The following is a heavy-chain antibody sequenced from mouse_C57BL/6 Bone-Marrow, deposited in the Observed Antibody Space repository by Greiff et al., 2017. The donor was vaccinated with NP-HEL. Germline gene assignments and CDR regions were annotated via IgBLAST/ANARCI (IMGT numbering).Heavy chain of an antibody. D-gene: IGHD1-1*01. CDR3: AVYDGSSPHFDY. J-gene: IGHJ2*01. Sequence: VQLKQSGPVLVKPGASVKMSCKASGYTFTDYYMNWVKQSHGKSLEWIGVINPYNGGTSYNQKFKGKATLTVDKSSSTAYMELNSLTSEDSAVYYCAVYDGSSPHFDYWGQGTTLTVSA. CDR1: GYTFTDYY. CDR2: INPYNGGT. V-gene: IGHV1-19*01.